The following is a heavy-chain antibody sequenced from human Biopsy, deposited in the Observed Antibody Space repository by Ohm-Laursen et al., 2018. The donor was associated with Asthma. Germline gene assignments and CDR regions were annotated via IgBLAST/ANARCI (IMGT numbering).Heavy chain of an antibody. Sequence: ASVKVSCKPSGGTFSTFGISWVRQAPGQGLEWMGRIIPFYGTATYAQNFQARLTLTADESTSTAYMELSSLRSEDTAVYFCARDYDGDYVQRHLPLAYWGQGTLVTVSS. CDR2: IIPFYGTA. D-gene: IGHD4-17*01. CDR1: GGTFSTFG. J-gene: IGHJ4*02. V-gene: IGHV1-69*13. CDR3: ARDYDGDYVQRHLPLAY.